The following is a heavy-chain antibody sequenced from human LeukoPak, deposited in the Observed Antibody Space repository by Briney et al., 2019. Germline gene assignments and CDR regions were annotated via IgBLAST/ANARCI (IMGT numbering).Heavy chain of an antibody. J-gene: IGHJ4*02. D-gene: IGHD5-12*01. CDR3: ARSSGFLIDY. CDR2: IKEDRSEE. V-gene: IGHV3-7*04. CDR1: GFTFSGYW. Sequence: PGGSLRLSCVASGFTFSGYWMSWVRQAPGKGLEWVANIKEDRSEEYYLDSAKGRFTISRDNAKNSLFLQMNSLRAEDTAVYYCARSSGFLIDYWGQGTLVTVSS.